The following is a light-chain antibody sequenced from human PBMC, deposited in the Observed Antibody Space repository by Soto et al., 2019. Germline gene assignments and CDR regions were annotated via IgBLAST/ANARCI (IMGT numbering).Light chain of an antibody. CDR2: AAS. Sequence: DIQMTKSPSSLSASVGDRVTITCRASQSISSYLNWYQQKPGKAPKLLIYAASSLQSGVPSRFSGSGSGTDFTLTISSLQPEDFATYYCQQSYSTPPITFGQGTHWRL. J-gene: IGKJ5*01. V-gene: IGKV1-39*01. CDR3: QQSYSTPPIT. CDR1: QSISSY.